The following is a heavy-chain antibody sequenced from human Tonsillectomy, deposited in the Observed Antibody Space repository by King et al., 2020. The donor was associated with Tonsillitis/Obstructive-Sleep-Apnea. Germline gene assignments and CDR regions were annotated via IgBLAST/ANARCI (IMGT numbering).Heavy chain of an antibody. D-gene: IGHD1-7*01. Sequence: VQLQESGPGLVKPSGTLSLTCTVSGGSITSHYWGWIRQPPGKGLEWIGHISDSGRTNSNPSLKSRVTISVDTSKNQFSLKLTPVTAADTAVYYCARGRWDITGTQFDPWGQGTLVTVSS. CDR3: ARGRWDITGTQFDP. V-gene: IGHV4-59*11. J-gene: IGHJ5*02. CDR1: GGSITSHY. CDR2: ISDSGRT.